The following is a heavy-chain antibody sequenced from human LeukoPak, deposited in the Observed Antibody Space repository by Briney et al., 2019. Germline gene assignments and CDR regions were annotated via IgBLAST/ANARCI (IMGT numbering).Heavy chain of an antibody. Sequence: GRSLRLSCAASGFTFSRYAMHWVRQAPGKGVERVAVISYDGSNKYWADSVKGRFTMSRDNSKNTLYLQMNSVRAEDTAVYYCAIGSLTLYCSSTSCYYFYFDYWGQGTLVTVSS. J-gene: IGHJ4*02. CDR2: ISYDGSNK. CDR3: AIGSLTLYCSSTSCYYFYFDY. D-gene: IGHD2-2*01. V-gene: IGHV3-30*01. CDR1: GFTFSRYA.